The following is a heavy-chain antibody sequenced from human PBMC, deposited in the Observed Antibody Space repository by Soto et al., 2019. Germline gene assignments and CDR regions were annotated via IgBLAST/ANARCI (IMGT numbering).Heavy chain of an antibody. V-gene: IGHV3-30-3*01. J-gene: IGHJ4*02. CDR2: ISYDGGDK. D-gene: IGHD3-22*01. CDR1: GFTFNTYA. Sequence: LRLSCAASGFTFNTYAMHWVRQAPGKGLEWAATISYDGGDKYYADSVKDRFTISRDDPKNTLFLQMNSLRAEDTAVYYCARVHYYDTSGPLLWGQGTQVTVSS. CDR3: ARVHYYDTSGPLL.